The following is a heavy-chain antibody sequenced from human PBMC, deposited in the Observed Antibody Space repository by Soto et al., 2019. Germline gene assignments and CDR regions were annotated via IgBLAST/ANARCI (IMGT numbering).Heavy chain of an antibody. V-gene: IGHV4-38-2*02. CDR2: IHHSGTT. J-gene: IGHJ6*02. CDR1: GQSITSGHY. Sequence: QVQLEESGPGLVQPSDTLSLMCSVSGQSITSGHYWGWIRQTPGQGLEWIGSIHHSGTTYYSWSLKRRVTISVDTAKNKFSLSLRSVTAADTARYHCDKGAAERVSVMHVWGRGTTVTVS. CDR3: DKGAAERVSVMHV. D-gene: IGHD1-1*01.